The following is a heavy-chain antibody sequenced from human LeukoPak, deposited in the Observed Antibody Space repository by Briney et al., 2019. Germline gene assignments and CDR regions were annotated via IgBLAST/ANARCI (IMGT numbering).Heavy chain of an antibody. J-gene: IGHJ4*02. D-gene: IGHD6-19*01. CDR3: ARGPGLAMGKGYFDY. CDR1: GFTFSTYE. CDR2: ISSSGSPI. V-gene: IGHV3-48*03. Sequence: GGSLRLSCAASGFTFSTYEMNWVRQAPGKGLEWVSFISSSGSPIYYADSVRGRFTISRDNAKDSLYLQMNSLRADDTAVYYCARGPGLAMGKGYFDYCGQGTLVTVSS.